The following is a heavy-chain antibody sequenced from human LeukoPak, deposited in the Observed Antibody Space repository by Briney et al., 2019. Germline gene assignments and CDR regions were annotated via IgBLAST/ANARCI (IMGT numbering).Heavy chain of an antibody. V-gene: IGHV3-74*01. CDR2: INSDGSST. CDR1: GFTFSSYW. Sequence: GGSLRLSCAASGFTFSSYWMHWVRQAPGKGLVWVSRINSDGSSTSYADSVKGRFTISRDNAKNTLYLQMISLRAEDTAVYYCARAGRRYGDYPDYWGQGTLVTVSS. D-gene: IGHD4-17*01. J-gene: IGHJ4*02. CDR3: ARAGRRYGDYPDY.